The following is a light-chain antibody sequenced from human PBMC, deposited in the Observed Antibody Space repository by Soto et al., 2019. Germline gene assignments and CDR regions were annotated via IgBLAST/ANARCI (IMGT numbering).Light chain of an antibody. V-gene: IGLV2-14*01. J-gene: IGLJ1*01. CDR1: SSDIGGYNY. CDR2: EVT. CDR3: SSYTSSVAYV. Sequence: QSALTQPASVSGSPGQSVTISCTGTSSDIGGYNYVSWYQHHPGEAPKLIIFEVTNRPSWVSNRFSGSKSGNTASLTISGLQAEEEAEYYCSSYTSSVAYVFGSGTKVTVL.